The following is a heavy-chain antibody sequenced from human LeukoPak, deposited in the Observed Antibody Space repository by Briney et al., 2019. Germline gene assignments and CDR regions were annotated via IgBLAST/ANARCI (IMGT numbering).Heavy chain of an antibody. D-gene: IGHD2/OR15-2a*01. CDR2: ISSIGTTT. CDR3: ARQGYHNSRGSQSWYTAA. Sequence: GGSLRLSCAASRFTFSDYYMSWIRQAPGKGLEWVSYISSIGTTTFYADSVKGRFTISRDTSKNTLHLQMNSLRPEDTAVYYCARQGYHNSRGSQSWYTAAWGQGTLVIVSS. V-gene: IGHV3-11*01. CDR1: RFTFSDYY. J-gene: IGHJ5*02.